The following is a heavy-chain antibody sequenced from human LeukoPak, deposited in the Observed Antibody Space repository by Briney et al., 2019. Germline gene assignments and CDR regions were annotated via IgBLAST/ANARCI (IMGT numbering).Heavy chain of an antibody. Sequence: SAIGTAGDTYYPGSVKGRFTISRENAKNSLYLQMNSLRAGDTAVYYCARDGLIRSGLFDLWGRGTLVTVSS. J-gene: IGHJ2*01. CDR2: IGTAGDT. CDR3: ARDGLIRSGLFDL. D-gene: IGHD3-10*01. V-gene: IGHV3-13*01.